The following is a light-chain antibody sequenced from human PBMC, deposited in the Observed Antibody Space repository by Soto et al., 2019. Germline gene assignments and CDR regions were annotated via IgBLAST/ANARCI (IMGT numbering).Light chain of an antibody. CDR2: VGTGGIEG. J-gene: IGLJ1*01. CDR3: GADHGSGSTFVYV. CDR1: SGYSNYK. V-gene: IGLV9-49*01. Sequence: QSVLTQPPSASASLGASVTLTCTLSSGYSNYKVDWYQQRPGKGPRFVMRVGTGGIEGSKGDGIPDRFSVLGSGLNRYLTIKNIQEEDESDYCCGADHGSGSTFVYVFGTGTKVTVL.